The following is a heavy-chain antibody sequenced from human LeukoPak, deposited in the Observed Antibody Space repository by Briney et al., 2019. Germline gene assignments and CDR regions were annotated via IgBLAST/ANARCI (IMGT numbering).Heavy chain of an antibody. CDR2: INHSGST. J-gene: IGHJ1*01. CDR1: GGSFSGYY. CDR3: ATGPYYYDSSGLAEYFQH. D-gene: IGHD3-22*01. Sequence: SETLSLICAVYGGSFSGYYWSWIRQPPGKGLEWIGEINHSGSTNYNPSLKSRVTISVDTSKNQFSLKLSSVTAADTAVYYCATGPYYYDSSGLAEYFQHWGQGTLVTVSS. V-gene: IGHV4-34*01.